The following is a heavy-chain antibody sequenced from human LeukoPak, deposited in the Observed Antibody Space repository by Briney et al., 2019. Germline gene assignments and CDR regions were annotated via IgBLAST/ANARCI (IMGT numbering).Heavy chain of an antibody. CDR2: INPNSGGT. D-gene: IGHD6-13*01. CDR1: GYTFTGYY. V-gene: IGHV1-2*02. Sequence: ASVKVSCKASGYTFTGYYMHWVRQAPGQGLEWMGWINPNSGGTNYAQKFRGRVTMTRDTSISTAYMELSRLRSDDTAVYYCARVSDIAAAGTSFGYWGQGTLVTVSS. J-gene: IGHJ4*02. CDR3: ARVSDIAAAGTSFGY.